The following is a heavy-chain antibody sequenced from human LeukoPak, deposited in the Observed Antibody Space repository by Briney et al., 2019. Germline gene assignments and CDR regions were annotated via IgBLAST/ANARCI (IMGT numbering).Heavy chain of an antibody. Sequence: SETLSLTCTVSGYSISSGYYWGWIRQPPGKGLEWIGSIYHSGSTYYNPSLKSRVAISVDTSKNQFSLKLSSVTAADTAVYYCARGGNYYDSSGYYLDYFDYWGQGTLVTVSS. V-gene: IGHV4-38-2*02. J-gene: IGHJ4*02. CDR2: IYHSGST. CDR3: ARGGNYYDSSGYYLDYFDY. CDR1: GYSISSGYY. D-gene: IGHD3-22*01.